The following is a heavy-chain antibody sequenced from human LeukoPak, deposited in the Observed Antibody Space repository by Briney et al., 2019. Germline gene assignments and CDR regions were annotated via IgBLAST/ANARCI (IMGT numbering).Heavy chain of an antibody. CDR1: GGSFSGYY. Sequence: SETLSLTCAVYGGSFSGYYWSWIRQPPGKELQWIGYIYYSGSTNHNPSLESRVTMSVDMSKNHFSLRLSSVTAADTAVYFCARDSYDSSGYRRNFDIWGQGTMVTVSS. CDR3: ARDSYDSSGYRRNFDI. CDR2: IYYSGST. V-gene: IGHV4-34*11. D-gene: IGHD3-22*01. J-gene: IGHJ3*02.